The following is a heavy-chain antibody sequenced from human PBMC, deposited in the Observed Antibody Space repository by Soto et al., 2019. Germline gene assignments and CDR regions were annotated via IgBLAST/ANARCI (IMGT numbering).Heavy chain of an antibody. V-gene: IGHV3-49*04. CDR1: GFTFGYYG. Sequence: GGSLRLSCTASGFTFGYYGMSWVRQAPGKGLEWVGFIRSKAYGGTTEYAASVKGRFTISRDDSKSIAYLQMNSLKTEDTAVYYCTREGLVGLYGGMDVWGQGTTVTVSS. D-gene: IGHD4-17*01. CDR3: TREGLVGLYGGMDV. J-gene: IGHJ6*02. CDR2: IRSKAYGGTT.